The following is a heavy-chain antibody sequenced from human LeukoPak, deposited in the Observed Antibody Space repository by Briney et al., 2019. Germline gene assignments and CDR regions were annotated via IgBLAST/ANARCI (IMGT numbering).Heavy chain of an antibody. D-gene: IGHD5-12*01. CDR2: IFYSGST. J-gene: IGHJ4*02. CDR1: GGSISSSSYY. V-gene: IGHV4-61*05. CDR3: ARHGNNGYEPFDY. Sequence: SETLSLTCTVSGGSISSSSYYWGWIRQPPGKGLEWIGYIFYSGSTNYNPSLKSRVTISVDTSKSQFSLKLTSVTATDTAVYYCARHGNNGYEPFDYWGQGTLVTVSS.